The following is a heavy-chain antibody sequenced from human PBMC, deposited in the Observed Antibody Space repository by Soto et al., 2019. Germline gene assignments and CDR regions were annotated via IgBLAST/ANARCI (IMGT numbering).Heavy chain of an antibody. Sequence: GASVKVSCKASGGTFSSYAISWVRQAPGQGLEWVGGIIPIFGTANYAQKFQGRVTITADESTSTAYMELSSLRSEDTAVYYCARVPSLYSGYGQIYYYYGMDVWGQGTTVTVSS. J-gene: IGHJ6*02. CDR1: GGTFSSYA. V-gene: IGHV1-69*13. D-gene: IGHD5-12*01. CDR2: IIPIFGTA. CDR3: ARVPSLYSGYGQIYYYYGMDV.